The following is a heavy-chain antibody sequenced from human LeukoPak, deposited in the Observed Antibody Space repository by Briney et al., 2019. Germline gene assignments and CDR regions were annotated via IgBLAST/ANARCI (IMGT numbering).Heavy chain of an antibody. J-gene: IGHJ4*02. CDR2: ISYDGSNK. CDR1: GFTFSSYG. CDR3: AKEEGRLTGSLFRY. V-gene: IGHV3-30*18. Sequence: GRSLRLSCAASGFTFSSYGMHWVRQAPGKGLEWVAVISYDGSNKCYADSVKGRFTISRDNSKNTLYLQMNSLRAEDTAVYYCAKEEGRLTGSLFRYWGQGTLVTVSS. D-gene: IGHD3-9*01.